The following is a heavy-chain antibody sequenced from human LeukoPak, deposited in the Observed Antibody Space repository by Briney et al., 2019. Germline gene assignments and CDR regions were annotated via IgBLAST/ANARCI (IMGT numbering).Heavy chain of an antibody. V-gene: IGHV3-30*03. Sequence: GGSLRLSCAASGYSFHDRGIGWFSQDPAERLEGVAVIAADGGVKQYADSVKGRFSLSRDNSKNTVSLQMNGLTAEDTAVYYCAREATWGQWDFDLWGQGAPVTVSS. D-gene: IGHD1-26*01. CDR3: AREATWGQWDFDL. J-gene: IGHJ4*02. CDR2: IAADGGVK. CDR1: GYSFHDRG.